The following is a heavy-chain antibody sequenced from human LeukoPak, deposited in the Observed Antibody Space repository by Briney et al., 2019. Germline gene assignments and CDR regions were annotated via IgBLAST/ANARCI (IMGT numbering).Heavy chain of an antibody. CDR3: ARSGSDYDILTGIFAY. Sequence: PSQTLSPTCTVSGGYISSSGFYWSWIRQLPGKGLEWLGYIYFTGSTDYNPSLKRRVTISLDRSKNQFSLNLISVTAADTAVYYCARSGSDYDILTGIFAYWGQGTLVTVSS. D-gene: IGHD3-9*01. J-gene: IGHJ4*02. CDR2: IYFTGST. V-gene: IGHV4-31*03. CDR1: GGYISSSGFY.